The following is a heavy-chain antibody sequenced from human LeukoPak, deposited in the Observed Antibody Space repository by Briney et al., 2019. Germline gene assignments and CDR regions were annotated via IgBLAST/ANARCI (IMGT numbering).Heavy chain of an antibody. D-gene: IGHD3-9*01. CDR2: INWNGGST. CDR3: ARVDDISFDRWFDS. CDR1: GFTFDDYG. V-gene: IGHV3-20*04. Sequence: PGGSLRLSCAASGFTFDDYGMSWVRQAPGKGLEWVSGINWNGGSTGYADSVKGRFTISRDNAKNSLYLQMNSLRAEDTALYYCARVDDISFDRWFDSWGQGTLVTVSS. J-gene: IGHJ5*01.